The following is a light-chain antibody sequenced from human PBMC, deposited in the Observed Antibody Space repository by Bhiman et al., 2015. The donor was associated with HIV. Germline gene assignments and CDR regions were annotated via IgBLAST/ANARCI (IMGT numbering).Light chain of an antibody. CDR1: SDNIERNQ. V-gene: IGLV1-51*01. CDR3: ATWDSSLSAVV. J-gene: IGLJ2*01. CDR2: FNN. Sequence: QSALTQPPSMSAAPGQSVSISCSGSSDNIERNQVIWLRQVPGAAPTVLIIFNNRRPSGVPARFSGSKSGTSATLAITGLQTGDEADYYCATWDSSLSAVVFGGGTKLTVL.